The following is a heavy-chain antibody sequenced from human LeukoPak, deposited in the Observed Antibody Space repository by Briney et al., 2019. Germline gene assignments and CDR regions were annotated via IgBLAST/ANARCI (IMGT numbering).Heavy chain of an antibody. D-gene: IGHD7-27*01. CDR3: ARDSISGDNSLDY. CDR2: IVGDGSNA. Sequence: PGRSLRLSCVASGFTFSTYGMQWVRQAPGKGLEWVSVIVGDGSNAHYADSVRGRFTVSRDNSKNTLYLQMNSLRAEDTAVYYCARDSISGDNSLDYWGRGTLVTVSS. CDR1: GFTFSTYG. J-gene: IGHJ4*02. V-gene: IGHV3-33*05.